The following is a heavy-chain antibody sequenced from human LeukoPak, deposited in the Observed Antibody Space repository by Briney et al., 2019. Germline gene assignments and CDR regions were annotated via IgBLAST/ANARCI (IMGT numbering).Heavy chain of an antibody. D-gene: IGHD2-15*01. Sequence: PSETLSLTCAVYGGSFSGYYWSWIRQPPGKGLEWIGSIYYSGSTYYNPSLKSRVTISVDTSKNQFSLKLSSVTAADTAVYYCARAKWSDDAFDIWGQGTMVTVSS. J-gene: IGHJ3*02. V-gene: IGHV4-34*01. CDR3: ARAKWSDDAFDI. CDR1: GGSFSGYY. CDR2: IYYSGST.